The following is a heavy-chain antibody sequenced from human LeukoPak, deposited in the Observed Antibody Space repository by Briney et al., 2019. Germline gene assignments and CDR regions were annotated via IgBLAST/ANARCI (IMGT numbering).Heavy chain of an antibody. D-gene: IGHD3-10*01. J-gene: IGHJ4*02. CDR3: ARRGTTMVRGVIIPFDY. CDR2: IDPGDSYT. CDR1: GYSFTSYW. Sequence: GESLKISCKGSGYSFTSYWVSGVRQMQGKGLEGMGRIDPGDSYTNYSPSFQGHVTISADKSISTGYLQWSSLKASDTAMYYCARRGTTMVRGVIIPFDYWGQGTLVTVSS. V-gene: IGHV5-10-1*01.